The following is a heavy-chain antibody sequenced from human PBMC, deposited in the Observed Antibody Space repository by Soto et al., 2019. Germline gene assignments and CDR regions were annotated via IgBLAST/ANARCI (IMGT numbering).Heavy chain of an antibody. CDR2: ISYDGSNK. Sequence: GGSLRLSCAASGFTFSSYGMHWVRQAPGKGLEWVAVISYDGSNKYYADSVKGRFTISRDNSKNTLYLQMNSLRAEDTAVYYCAKDADSRWYNWSYYYGMDVWGQGTTVTVYS. CDR1: GFTFSSYG. CDR3: AKDADSRWYNWSYYYGMDV. V-gene: IGHV3-30*18. D-gene: IGHD1-20*01. J-gene: IGHJ6*02.